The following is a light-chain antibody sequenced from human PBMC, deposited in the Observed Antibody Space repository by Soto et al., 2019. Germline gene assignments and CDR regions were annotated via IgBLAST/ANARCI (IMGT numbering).Light chain of an antibody. Sequence: EIVLTQSPGTLSLSPGERATLSCRASQSVSNNYLAWYQQKPGQAPRLLFYGASHRATGIPGWFSGSGSGTDFTLTISRLEPEDFAVYYCQHYGNSPLTFGGGTRVEIK. J-gene: IGKJ4*01. CDR1: QSVSNNY. CDR2: GAS. V-gene: IGKV3-20*01. CDR3: QHYGNSPLT.